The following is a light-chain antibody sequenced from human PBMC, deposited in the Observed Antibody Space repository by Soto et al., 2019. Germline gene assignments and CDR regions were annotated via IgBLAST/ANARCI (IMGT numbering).Light chain of an antibody. J-gene: IGLJ3*02. CDR1: SSDVGGYNF. CDR2: EVS. V-gene: IGLV2-14*01. Sequence: AVLTQPASVSGSPGQSITISCTGTSSDVGGYNFVSWYQQHPGKAPKLMIFEVSNRPSGVSNRFSASKSGNTASLTISGLQPEDEADYYCSSYRTSSTWVFGGGTKLAVL. CDR3: SSYRTSSTWV.